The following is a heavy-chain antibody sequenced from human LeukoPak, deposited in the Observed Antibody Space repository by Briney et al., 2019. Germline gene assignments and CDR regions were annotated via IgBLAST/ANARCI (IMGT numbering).Heavy chain of an antibody. V-gene: IGHV3-15*01. J-gene: IGHJ4*02. CDR1: GFTFSNAW. D-gene: IGHD3-22*01. Sequence: TGGSLRLSCAASGFTFSNAWMSWVRQAPGKGLEWVGRIKTKTDGGTTDYAAPVEGRFTISRDDSKNTLYLQMNSLKTEDTAVYYCTTSYYDSSGYRDWGQGTLVTVSS. CDR2: IKTKTDGGTT. CDR3: TTSYYDSSGYRD.